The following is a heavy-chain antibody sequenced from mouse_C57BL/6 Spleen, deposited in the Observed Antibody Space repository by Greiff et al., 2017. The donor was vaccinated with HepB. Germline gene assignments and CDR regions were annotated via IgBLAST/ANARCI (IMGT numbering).Heavy chain of an antibody. CDR1: GYTFTSYW. Sequence: QVQLQQPGAELVRPGSSVKLSCKASGYTFTSYWMHWVKQRPIQGLEWIGNIDPSDSETHSNQKFKDKATLTVDKSSSTAYMQLSSLTSEDSAVYYCAIPSIYYYGSSSAWFAYWGQGTLVTVSA. V-gene: IGHV1-52*01. J-gene: IGHJ3*01. CDR2: IDPSDSET. D-gene: IGHD1-1*01. CDR3: AIPSIYYYGSSSAWFAY.